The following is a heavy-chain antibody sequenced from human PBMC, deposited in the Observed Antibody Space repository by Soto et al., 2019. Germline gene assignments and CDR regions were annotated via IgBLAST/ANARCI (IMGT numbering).Heavy chain of an antibody. CDR1: GYSFTSYW. D-gene: IGHD3-22*01. CDR2: IYPGDSDT. V-gene: IGHV5-51*01. J-gene: IGHJ3*02. CDR3: ARANYYDSSGYSPRGAFDI. Sequence: GESLKISCKGSGYSFTSYWIGWVRQMPGKGLEWMGIIYPGDSDTRYSPSFQGQVTISADKSISTAYLQWSSLKASDTAMYYCARANYYDSSGYSPRGAFDIWGQGTMVTVSS.